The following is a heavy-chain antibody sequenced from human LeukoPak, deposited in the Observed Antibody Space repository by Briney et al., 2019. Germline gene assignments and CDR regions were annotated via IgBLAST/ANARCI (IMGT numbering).Heavy chain of an antibody. V-gene: IGHV3-23*01. CDR3: AKGERLRDIDFDY. CDR1: GFTFSSYA. J-gene: IGHJ4*02. D-gene: IGHD6-25*01. CDR2: ISGSGGST. Sequence: GGPLRLSCAASGFTFSSYAMSWVRRAPGKGREGVTDISGSGGSTYYADSVKGRFTTSIDNSKNTLYLQMNSLRAEDTAVYYCAKGERLRDIDFDYWGQGTLVTVSS.